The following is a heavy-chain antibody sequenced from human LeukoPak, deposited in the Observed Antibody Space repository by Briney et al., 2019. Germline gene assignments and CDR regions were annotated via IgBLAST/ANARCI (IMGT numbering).Heavy chain of an antibody. D-gene: IGHD6-19*01. V-gene: IGHV3-48*01. J-gene: IGHJ4*02. Sequence: GGSLRLSCAASGFTFSCYSMNWVRQAPGKGLEWVSYISSSSTIYYADSVKGRFTISRDNAKNSLYLQMNSLRAEDTAVYYCARDSAGIAVAGGFDYWGQGTLVTVSS. CDR2: ISSSSTI. CDR1: GFTFSCYS. CDR3: ARDSAGIAVAGGFDY.